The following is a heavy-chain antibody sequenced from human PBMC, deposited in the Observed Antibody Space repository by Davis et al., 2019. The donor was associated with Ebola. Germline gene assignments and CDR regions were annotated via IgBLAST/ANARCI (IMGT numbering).Heavy chain of an antibody. CDR1: GFTFSNYG. J-gene: IGHJ4*02. V-gene: IGHV3-30*02. CDR3: AKDQGVPAAY. CDR2: IWFDGSST. Sequence: GESLKISCAVSGFTFSNYGMHWVRQAPGEGLEWVAVIWFDGSSTYYADSVKGRFTISRDDSKNTLYLQMNSLRAEDTAVYYCAKDQGVPAAYWGQGTLVTVSS. D-gene: IGHD2-2*01.